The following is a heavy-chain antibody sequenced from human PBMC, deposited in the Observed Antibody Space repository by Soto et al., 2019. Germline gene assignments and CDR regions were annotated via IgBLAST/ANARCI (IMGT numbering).Heavy chain of an antibody. CDR1: GGTFSSYA. V-gene: IGHV1-69*13. D-gene: IGHD4-4*01. CDR2: IIPIFGTA. CDR3: ASQNNYAVWYYYYGMDV. Sequence: SVKVSCKAAGGTFSSYAISWVRQAPGQGLEWMGGIIPIFGTANYAQKFQGRVTITADESTSTAYMELSSLRSEDTAVYYCASQNNYAVWYYYYGMDVWGQGTTVTVSS. J-gene: IGHJ6*02.